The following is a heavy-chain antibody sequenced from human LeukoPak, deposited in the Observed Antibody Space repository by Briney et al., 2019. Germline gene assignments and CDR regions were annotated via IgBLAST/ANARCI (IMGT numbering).Heavy chain of an antibody. CDR1: GGSISSHY. V-gene: IGHV4-59*11. D-gene: IGHD3-10*01. CDR2: IYYSGST. CDR3: ARGSQRITMVRGVIGFDY. J-gene: IGHJ4*02. Sequence: SKTLSLTCTVSGGSISSHYWSWIRQPPGKGLEWIGYIYYSGSTNYNPSLKSRVTISVDTSKNQFSLKLSSVTAADTAVYYCARGSQRITMVRGVIGFDYWGQGTLVTVSS.